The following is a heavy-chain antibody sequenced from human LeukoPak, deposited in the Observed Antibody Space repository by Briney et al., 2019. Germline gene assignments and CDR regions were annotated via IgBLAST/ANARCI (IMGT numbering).Heavy chain of an antibody. CDR3: VKEGTWFDY. D-gene: IGHD3/OR15-3a*01. Sequence: GGSLRLSCAASGFTFSGSAMHWVRQASGKGLEWVGRIRSKANSYATAYAASVKGRFTISRDDSENTAYLQMNSLKTEDTAVYYCVKEGTWFDYWGQGTLVTVSS. V-gene: IGHV3-73*01. CDR2: IRSKANSYAT. J-gene: IGHJ4*02. CDR1: GFTFSGSA.